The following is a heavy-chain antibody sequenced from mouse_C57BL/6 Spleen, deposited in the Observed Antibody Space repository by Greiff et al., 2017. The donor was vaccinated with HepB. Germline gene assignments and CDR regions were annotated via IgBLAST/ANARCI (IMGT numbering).Heavy chain of an antibody. J-gene: IGHJ3*01. V-gene: IGHV1-53*01. CDR2: INPSNGGT. CDR3: ARDGDYYGSSYAWFAY. D-gene: IGHD1-1*01. Sequence: QVQLQQSGPELVKPGASVKLSCKASGYTFTSYWMHWVKQRPGQGLEWIGNINPSNGGTNYNEKFKSKATLTVDKSSSTAYMQLSSLTSEDSAVYYCARDGDYYGSSYAWFAYWGQGTLVTVSA. CDR1: GYTFTSYW.